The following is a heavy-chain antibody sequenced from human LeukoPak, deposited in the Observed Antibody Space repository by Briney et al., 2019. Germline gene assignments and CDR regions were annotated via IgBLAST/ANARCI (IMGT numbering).Heavy chain of an antibody. CDR3: ARGVTFGGVYDY. CDR1: GGSICSYY. D-gene: IGHD3-16*01. J-gene: IGHJ4*02. Sequence: PSETLSLTCTVSGGSICSYYWSWLRQPPGQGLEWIGYIYYSGSTNYNPSLKSRVTISVDTSKNQCSLKLSSVTAADTAVYYCARGVTFGGVYDYWGQGTLVTVSS. CDR2: IYYSGST. V-gene: IGHV4-59*01.